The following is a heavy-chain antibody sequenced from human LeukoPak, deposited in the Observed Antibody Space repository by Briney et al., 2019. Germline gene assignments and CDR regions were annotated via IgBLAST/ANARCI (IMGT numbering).Heavy chain of an antibody. CDR1: GYTFTSNG. CDR2: ISAYNGNT. V-gene: IGHV1-18*01. Sequence: ASVKVSCKASGYTFTSNGLTGVRQAPVQGLERMGWISAYNGNTNYAQKLQGRVTMTTDTSTSTAYMELRSLRSDDTAVYYCARGDGPRDAFDIWGQGTMVTVSS. J-gene: IGHJ3*02. CDR3: ARGDGPRDAFDI.